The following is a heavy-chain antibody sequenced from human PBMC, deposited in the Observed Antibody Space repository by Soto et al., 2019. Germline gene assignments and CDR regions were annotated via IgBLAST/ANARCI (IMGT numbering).Heavy chain of an antibody. CDR3: AKRSSSSTFDY. J-gene: IGHJ4*02. D-gene: IGHD6-6*01. Sequence: EVQLLESGGGLVQPGGSLRLSCAASGFTFSSYAMSWVRQAPGKGLEWVSVISGSDDSTYYADSVKGRFTIPRDNSKNTLYLQMNSLRAEDTAVYYCAKRSSSSTFDYWGQGTLVTVSS. CDR2: ISGSDDST. V-gene: IGHV3-23*01. CDR1: GFTFSSYA.